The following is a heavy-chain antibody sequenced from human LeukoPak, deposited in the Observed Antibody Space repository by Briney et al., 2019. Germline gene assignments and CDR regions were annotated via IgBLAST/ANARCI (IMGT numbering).Heavy chain of an antibody. V-gene: IGHV3-23*01. Sequence: GGSLRLSCAASGFTFRTYAMSWVRQAPGKGLEWVSVITGTGGGGNKTYYADSVRGRFPISRDDSKNVLFLQMNDLRVDDTAVYFCATTVTLDFWGQGTRVLVSS. J-gene: IGHJ4*02. D-gene: IGHD1-1*01. CDR1: GFTFRTYA. CDR2: ITGTGGGGNKT. CDR3: ATTVTLDF.